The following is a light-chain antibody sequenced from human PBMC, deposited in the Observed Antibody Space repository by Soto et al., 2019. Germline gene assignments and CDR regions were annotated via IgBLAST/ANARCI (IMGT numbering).Light chain of an antibody. CDR1: SSDVGSYNL. CDR2: EGS. V-gene: IGLV2-23*01. CDR3: CSYAGSSTFV. J-gene: IGLJ1*01. Sequence: ALTQPASVSGSPGQSITISCTGTSSDVGSYNLVSWYQQHPGKAPKLMIYEGSKRPSGVSNRFSGSKSGNTASLTISGLQAEDEADYYCCSYAGSSTFVFGTGTKV.